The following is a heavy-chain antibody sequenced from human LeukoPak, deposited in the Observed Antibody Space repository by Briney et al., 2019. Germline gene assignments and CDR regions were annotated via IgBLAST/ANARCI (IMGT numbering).Heavy chain of an antibody. Sequence: GGSLRLSCAASGFTFSSYWMSWVRQPPGKGLEWVANIKQDGSEKYYVDSVKGRFTISRDNARNSLYLQMNSLTAEDTAVYYCARESSGGLDYWGQGTLVTVSS. J-gene: IGHJ4*02. V-gene: IGHV3-7*01. CDR2: IKQDGSEK. CDR3: ARESSGGLDY. CDR1: GFTFSSYW. D-gene: IGHD2-15*01.